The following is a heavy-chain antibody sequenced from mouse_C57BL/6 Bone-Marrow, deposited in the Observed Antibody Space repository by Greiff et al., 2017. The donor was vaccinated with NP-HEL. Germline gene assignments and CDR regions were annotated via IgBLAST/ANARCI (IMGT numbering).Heavy chain of an antibody. D-gene: IGHD2-3*01. Sequence: QVQLQQSGPGLVAPSQSLSITCTVSGFSLTSYGVHWVRQPPGKGLEWLVVIWSDGSTTYNSALKSRLSISKDNSKSQVFLKMNSLQTDDTAMYYCARQRVTTTYYAMDYWGQGTSVTVSS. CDR3: ARQRVTTTYYAMDY. CDR2: IWSDGST. V-gene: IGHV2-6-1*01. CDR1: GFSLTSYG. J-gene: IGHJ4*01.